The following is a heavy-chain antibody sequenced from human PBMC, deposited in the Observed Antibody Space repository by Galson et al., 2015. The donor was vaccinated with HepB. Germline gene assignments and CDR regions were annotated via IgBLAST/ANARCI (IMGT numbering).Heavy chain of an antibody. V-gene: IGHV3-21*01. Sequence: SLRLSCAASGFTFSSYSMNWVRQAPGKGLEWVSSISSSSSYIYYADSVRGRFTISRDNAKNSLYLQMNSLRAEDTAVYYCARALKSGYPFDYWGQGTLVTVSS. CDR3: ARALKSGYPFDY. CDR2: ISSSSSYI. J-gene: IGHJ4*02. D-gene: IGHD3-22*01. CDR1: GFTFSSYS.